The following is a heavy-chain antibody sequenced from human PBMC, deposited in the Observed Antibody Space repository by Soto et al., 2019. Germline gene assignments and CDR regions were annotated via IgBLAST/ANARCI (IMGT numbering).Heavy chain of an antibody. J-gene: IGHJ6*02. CDR3: ARDSRSSSWYGIHYYGMDV. CDR2: IIPIFGTA. V-gene: IGHV1-69*01. CDR1: GGTFSSYA. D-gene: IGHD6-13*01. Sequence: QVQLVQSGAEVKKPGSSVKVSCKASGGTFSSYAISWVRQAPGQGLEWMGGIIPIFGTANYAQKFQGSVTITADESRSKAYMEQSRLRSEDTAVYSCARDSRSSSWYGIHYYGMDVWGQGTTVTVSS.